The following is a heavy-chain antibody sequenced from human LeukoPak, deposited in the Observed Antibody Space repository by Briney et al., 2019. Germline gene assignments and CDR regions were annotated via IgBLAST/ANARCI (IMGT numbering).Heavy chain of an antibody. Sequence: ASVTVSFKASGYTFTYYYIHWVRQAPGQGLEWVGWINPNSGGTNYSQKFQGRVTITSDTSISTAYMELSRLGSDETAVYYCARNGFCTTNTCSKWFDRWGQGTLVTVSS. D-gene: IGHD2-8*01. CDR3: ARNGFCTTNTCSKWFDR. CDR2: INPNSGGT. CDR1: GYTFTYYY. V-gene: IGHV1-2*02. J-gene: IGHJ5*02.